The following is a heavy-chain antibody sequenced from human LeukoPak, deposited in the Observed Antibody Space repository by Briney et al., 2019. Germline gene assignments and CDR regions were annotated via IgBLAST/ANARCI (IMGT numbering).Heavy chain of an antibody. CDR3: ARGEVVPAAIRYYNYMDV. V-gene: IGHV4-30-4*08. CDR1: GGSISSGDYY. J-gene: IGHJ6*03. D-gene: IGHD2-2*02. Sequence: PSETLSLTCTVSGGSISSGDYYWSWIRQPPGKGLEWFGYIYYSGSTYYNPSLKSRVTISVETSKNQFSLKLSSVSAADTAVYYCARGEVVPAAIRYYNYMDVWGKGTTVTVSS. CDR2: IYYSGST.